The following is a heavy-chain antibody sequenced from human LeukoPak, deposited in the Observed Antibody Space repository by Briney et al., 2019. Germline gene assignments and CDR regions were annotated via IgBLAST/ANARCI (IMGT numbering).Heavy chain of an antibody. V-gene: IGHV3-23*01. CDR3: AKPRTTGLGWAQFDY. CDR1: GFTFSSFA. CDR2: FDGNGPNT. Sequence: GVSLRRSCAASGFTFSSFAMTRVRQAPGKGLEWVSGFDGNGPNTYYADSVKGRWTISRDNSRNTLYLEMNSLRPEDTAIYYCAKPRTTGLGWAQFDYWGQGSLVTVSA. J-gene: IGHJ4*02. D-gene: IGHD2-8*02.